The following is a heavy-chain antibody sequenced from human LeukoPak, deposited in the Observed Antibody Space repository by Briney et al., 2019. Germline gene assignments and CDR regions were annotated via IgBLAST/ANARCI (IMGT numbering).Heavy chain of an antibody. Sequence: GGTLRLSCAASGFAFYDYGMNWVPQAPGKGLEWGSGLNWNGDSTGYADTVKGRFTISRDNANNSLYLQMNSLSAEDTAFYYCARGYTGYDWGNLFDYWGQGPLVTVSS. CDR3: ARGYTGYDWGNLFDY. CDR2: LNWNGDST. CDR1: GFAFYDYG. D-gene: IGHD5-12*01. V-gene: IGHV3-20*04. J-gene: IGHJ4*02.